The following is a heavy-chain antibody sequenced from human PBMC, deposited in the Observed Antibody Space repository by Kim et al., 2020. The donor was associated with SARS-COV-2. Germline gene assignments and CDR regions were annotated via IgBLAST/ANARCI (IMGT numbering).Heavy chain of an antibody. D-gene: IGHD6-13*01. CDR3: ARHSVGFGAAAGLDY. V-gene: IGHV4-39*01. J-gene: IGHJ4*02. CDR1: GGSISSSSYY. Sequence: SETLSLTCTVSGGSISSSSYYWGWIRQPPGKGLEWIGSIYYSGSTYYNPSLKSRVTISVDTSKNQFSLKLSSVTAADTAVYYCARHSVGFGAAAGLDYWGQGTLVTVSS. CDR2: IYYSGST.